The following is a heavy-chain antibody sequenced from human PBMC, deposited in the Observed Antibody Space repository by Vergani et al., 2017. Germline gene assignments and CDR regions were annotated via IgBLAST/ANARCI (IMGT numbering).Heavy chain of an antibody. CDR1: GYIFTTYW. CDR2: IYPDDSDT. D-gene: IGHD5-12*01. CDR3: TRAYTGYDPFDY. J-gene: IGHJ4*02. V-gene: IGHV5-51*01. Sequence: EVQLVQSEAAVRKPGESLKISCTGSGYIFTTYWIAWVRQMPGRGLEWMGIIYPDDSDTRYSPSFQGQVTISVDKSISAAYLQWSSLKASDTAIYYCTRAYTGYDPFDYWGQGTLVTVSS.